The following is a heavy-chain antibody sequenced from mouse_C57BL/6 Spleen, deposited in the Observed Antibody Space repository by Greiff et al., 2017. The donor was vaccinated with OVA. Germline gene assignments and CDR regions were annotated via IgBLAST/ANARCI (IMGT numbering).Heavy chain of an antibody. D-gene: IGHD2-3*01. CDR3: ARDGYYRDYYAMDY. V-gene: IGHV1-72*01. CDR2: IDPNSGGT. J-gene: IGHJ4*01. CDR1: GYTFTSYW. Sequence: QVQLQQPGAELVKPGASVKLSCKASGYTFTSYWMHWVKQRPGRGLEWIGRIDPNSGGTKYNEKCKSKATMTVDKPSSTAYMQISSLTSEDSAVYYCARDGYYRDYYAMDYWGQGTSVTVSS.